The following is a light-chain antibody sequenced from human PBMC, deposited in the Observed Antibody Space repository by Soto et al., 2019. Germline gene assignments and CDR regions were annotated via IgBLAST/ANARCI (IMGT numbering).Light chain of an antibody. V-gene: IGLV2-8*01. CDR2: EVT. J-gene: IGLJ1*01. CDR3: SSCAGRTKYV. Sequence: QSALPQPPSASGSPGQSVTISFTGASSDVGGYNYVSWYQQHPGKAPKLMIYEVTKRPSDIPDRFSGSKSGNTAPLTVYGRQAEDEADDYCSSCAGRTKYVVGTGTKLTVL. CDR1: SSDVGGYNY.